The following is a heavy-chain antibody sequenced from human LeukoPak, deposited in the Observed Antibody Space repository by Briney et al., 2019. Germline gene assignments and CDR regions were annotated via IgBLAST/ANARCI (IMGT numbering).Heavy chain of an antibody. CDR2: IPYSGST. CDR3: ASLAEGGSGRGS. D-gene: IGHD3-10*01. CDR1: GASVSSARYH. J-gene: IGHJ5*02. Sequence: KPSETLSLTCTVSGASVSSARYHWMWIRQPPGKGLEYIGNIPYSGSTDYKPSLQSRVTISLYTSKNQFSLTLRSVTAADTAVYYCASLAEGGSGRGSWGQGTLVTVSS. V-gene: IGHV4-61*01.